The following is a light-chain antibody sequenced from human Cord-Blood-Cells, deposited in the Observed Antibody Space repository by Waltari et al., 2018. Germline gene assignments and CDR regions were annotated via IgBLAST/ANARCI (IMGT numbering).Light chain of an antibody. V-gene: IGKV4-1*01. CDR3: QQYYSTPWT. Sequence: DIVMTQSPDSLAVSLGERATINCKSSQSVLYSSNNKNYLAWYQQKPGQPPKLLIYWASTRESGVPDRFSSSGSGTDFTLTSRSLQAEDVAVYYCQQYYSTPWTFGQGTKVEIK. CDR1: QSVLYSSNNKNY. J-gene: IGKJ1*01. CDR2: WAS.